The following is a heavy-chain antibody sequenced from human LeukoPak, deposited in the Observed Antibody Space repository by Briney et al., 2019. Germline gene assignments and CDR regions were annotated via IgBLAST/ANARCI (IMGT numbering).Heavy chain of an antibody. CDR2: ISAYNGNT. D-gene: IGHD2-15*01. CDR3: ARLYCSGGSCLSRYYYYGMDV. J-gene: IGHJ6*02. V-gene: IGHV1-18*04. CDR1: GYTFTGYY. Sequence: GASVKVSCKASGYTFTGYYMHWVRQAPGQGLEWMGWISAYNGNTNYAQKLQGRVTMTTDTSTSTAYMELRSLRSDDTAVYYCARLYCSGGSCLSRYYYYGMDVWGQGTTVTVSS.